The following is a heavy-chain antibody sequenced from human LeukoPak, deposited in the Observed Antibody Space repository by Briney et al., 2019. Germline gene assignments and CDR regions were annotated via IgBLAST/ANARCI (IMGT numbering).Heavy chain of an antibody. CDR1: GASLSDFY. CDR3: ASDDY. V-gene: IGHV4-34*01. Sequence: SETLSLTCAVYGASLSDFYWSWIRQPPGKGLEWIGSLHYSGSRYYNPSLESRVTISADTSKNQFSLQVRSLTAADTAVYYCASDDYWGQGTLVTVSS. CDR2: LHYSGSR. J-gene: IGHJ4*02.